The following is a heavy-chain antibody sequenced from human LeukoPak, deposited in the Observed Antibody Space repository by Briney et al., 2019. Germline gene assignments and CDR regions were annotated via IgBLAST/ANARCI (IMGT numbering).Heavy chain of an antibody. V-gene: IGHV4-39*01. CDR1: GGSISSSSYY. CDR2: IYYSGST. J-gene: IGHJ3*02. CDR3: TRHPDHDYSNDGAFDI. Sequence: SETLSLTCTVSGGSISSSSYYWGWIRQPPGKGLEWIGSIYYSGSTYYNPSLKSRVTISVDTSKNQFSLKLSSVTAADTAVYYCTRHPDHDYSNDGAFDIWGQGTMATVSS. D-gene: IGHD4-11*01.